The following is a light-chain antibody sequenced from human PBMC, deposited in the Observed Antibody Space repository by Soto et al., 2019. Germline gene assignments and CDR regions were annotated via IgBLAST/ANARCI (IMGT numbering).Light chain of an antibody. V-gene: IGKV1-5*03. CDR1: QSISNW. J-gene: IGKJ1*01. CDR3: QKYNSYSWT. Sequence: DIQMTQSPSTLSASVGYRVTITCGASQSISNWLAWYQQKPGKAPKLLIYKASSLESGVPSRFSGSGSGTEFTLTISSLQPDDFATYYCQKYNSYSWTFGQGTKVDIK. CDR2: KAS.